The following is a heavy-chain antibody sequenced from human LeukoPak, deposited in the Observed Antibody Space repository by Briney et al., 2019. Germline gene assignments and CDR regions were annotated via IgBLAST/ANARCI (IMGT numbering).Heavy chain of an antibody. CDR3: AKDYIGYDEDFDY. Sequence: GGSLRLSCAASGFTFSSYAMSWVRQAPGKGLEWVSSISGSGYSTYYPKSVKGRFSISRDNSKNTLYLEMNSLRAADTAVYYCAKDYIGYDEDFDYWGQGTLVTVSS. CDR2: ISGSGYST. J-gene: IGHJ4*02. D-gene: IGHD2-2*01. V-gene: IGHV3-23*01. CDR1: GFTFSSYA.